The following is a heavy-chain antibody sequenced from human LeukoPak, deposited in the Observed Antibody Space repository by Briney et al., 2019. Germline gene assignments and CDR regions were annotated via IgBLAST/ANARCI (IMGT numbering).Heavy chain of an antibody. Sequence: SETLSLTCAVYGGSFSAYYWSWIRQPPGKGLEWIGEINHSGGTNYNPSLKSRVTISVDTSKNQFSLKLSSVTAADTAVYYCSGGKHKESFDYWGQGTLVTVSS. CDR3: SGGKHKESFDY. D-gene: IGHD2-15*01. V-gene: IGHV4-34*03. J-gene: IGHJ4*02. CDR2: INHSGGT. CDR1: GGSFSAYY.